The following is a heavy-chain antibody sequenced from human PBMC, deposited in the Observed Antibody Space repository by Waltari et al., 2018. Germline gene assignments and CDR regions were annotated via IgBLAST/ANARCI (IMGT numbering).Heavy chain of an antibody. J-gene: IGHJ4*02. D-gene: IGHD6-13*01. Sequence: QVQLQESGPGLVKPSETLSLTCDVSGYSIDRGYFWGWVRQPPGKGLEWIGTIFHAGFTYYTPSLTGRVSMSVDTSKNQFSLNLSSVTAADTAVYYCARAPGVAAAAYFDYWGQGILVTVSS. CDR2: IFHAGFT. CDR1: GYSIDRGYF. CDR3: ARAPGVAAAAYFDY. V-gene: IGHV4-38-2*01.